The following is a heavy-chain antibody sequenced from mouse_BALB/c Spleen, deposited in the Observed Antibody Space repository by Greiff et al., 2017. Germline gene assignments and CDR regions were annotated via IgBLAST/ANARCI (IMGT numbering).Heavy chain of an antibody. CDR2: ISSGSSTI. CDR1: GFTFSSFG. J-gene: IGHJ4*01. Sequence: DVKLQESGGGLVQPGGSRKLSCAASGFTFSSFGMHWVRQAPEKGLEWVAYISSGSSTIYYADTVKGRFTISRDNPKNTLFLQMTSLRSEDTAMYYCARSGLYRFYAMDYWGQGTSVTVSS. V-gene: IGHV5-17*02. D-gene: IGHD2-14*01. CDR3: ARSGLYRFYAMDY.